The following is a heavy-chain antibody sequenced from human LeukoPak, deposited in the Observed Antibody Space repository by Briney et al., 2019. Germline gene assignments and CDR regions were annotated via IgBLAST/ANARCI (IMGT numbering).Heavy chain of an antibody. CDR1: GFTFSTSA. J-gene: IGHJ4*02. Sequence: HPGGSLRLSCAASGFTFSTSAMHWVRQAPGKGLEWVAVISYDGSNKYYADSVKGRFTISRDNSTTTLYLQMNSLRAEDTAVYYCARDLVAWGGETNYPFDYWGQGTLVTVSS. CDR3: ARDLVAWGGETNYPFDY. CDR2: ISYDGSNK. D-gene: IGHD2-21*01. V-gene: IGHV3-30-3*01.